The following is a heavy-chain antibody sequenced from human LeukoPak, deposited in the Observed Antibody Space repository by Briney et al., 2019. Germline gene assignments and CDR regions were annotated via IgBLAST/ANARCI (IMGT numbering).Heavy chain of an antibody. Sequence: SETLSLTRTVPGGSISSYYWSWIRQPPGKGLEWIGYIYYSGSTNYNPSLKSRVTISVDTSKNQFSLKLSSVTAADTAVYYCARHENGDYVDYWGQGTLVTVSS. CDR3: ARHENGDYVDY. CDR1: GGSISSYY. CDR2: IYYSGST. J-gene: IGHJ4*02. D-gene: IGHD4-17*01. V-gene: IGHV4-59*08.